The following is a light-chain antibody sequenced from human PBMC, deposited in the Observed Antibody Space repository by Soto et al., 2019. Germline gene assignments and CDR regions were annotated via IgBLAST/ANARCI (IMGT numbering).Light chain of an antibody. Sequence: EIGLTQSPGTLPLFPGERAPPSSRASRGVSSGSLAWYQQKPGQAPSLLIYGASSRATGIPDRFSGSGSGTDFALTISRLEPEDYAVYYCQQYGSSPFTFGPGTKVDIK. CDR2: GAS. V-gene: IGKV3-20*01. CDR1: RGVSSGS. J-gene: IGKJ3*01. CDR3: QQYGSSPFT.